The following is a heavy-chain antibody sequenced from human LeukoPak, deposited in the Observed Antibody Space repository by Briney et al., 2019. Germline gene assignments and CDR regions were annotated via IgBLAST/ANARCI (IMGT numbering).Heavy chain of an antibody. V-gene: IGHV1-2*02. J-gene: IGHJ3*02. CDR1: GYTFTSYG. CDR3: ARWSSGWRDAFDI. CDR2: INPNSGGT. Sequence: ASVKVSCKASGYTFTSYGISWVRQAPGQGLEWMGWINPNSGGTNYAQKVQGRVTMTRDTSISTAYMELSRLRSDDTAVYYCARWSSGWRDAFDIWGQGTMVTVSS. D-gene: IGHD6-19*01.